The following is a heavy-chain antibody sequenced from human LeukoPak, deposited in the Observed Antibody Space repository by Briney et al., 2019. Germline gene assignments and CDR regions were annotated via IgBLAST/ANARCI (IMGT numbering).Heavy chain of an antibody. CDR1: GFTFGSYR. J-gene: IGHJ6*02. D-gene: IGHD6-6*01. CDR3: ARDKAQDSVYYGMDV. CDR2: ISSGSNYI. Sequence: GGSLRLSCAAYGFTFGSYRMVWVRQAPGKGLEWVSSISSGSNYIYYADSVKGRFTISRDNARTSLYLQMNSLRAEDTAVYYCARDKAQDSVYYGMDVWGQGTTVTVSS. V-gene: IGHV3-21*06.